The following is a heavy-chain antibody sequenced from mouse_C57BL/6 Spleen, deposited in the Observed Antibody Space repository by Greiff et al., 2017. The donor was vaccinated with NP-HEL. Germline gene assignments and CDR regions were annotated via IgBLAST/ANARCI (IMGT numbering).Heavy chain of an antibody. D-gene: IGHD2-3*01. V-gene: IGHV1-26*01. Sequence: EVQLQQSGPELVKPGASVKISCKASGYTFTDYSMNWVKQSPGKSLEWIGDINPNNGGTSYNQKFKGKATLTVDTSSSTAYMELSSLTSEDSAVYYCAGWLLGYWGQGTTLTVSS. CDR1: GYTFTDYS. J-gene: IGHJ2*01. CDR2: INPNNGGT. CDR3: AGWLLGY.